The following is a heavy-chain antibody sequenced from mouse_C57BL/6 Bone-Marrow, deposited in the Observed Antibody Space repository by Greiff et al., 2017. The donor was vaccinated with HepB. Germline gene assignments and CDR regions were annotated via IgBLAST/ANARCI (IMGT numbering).Heavy chain of an antibody. CDR3: ARSADGYSYYFDD. CDR2: INPSTGGT. D-gene: IGHD2-3*01. V-gene: IGHV1-42*01. Sequence: VQLQQSGPELVKPGASVKISCKASGYSFTGYYMNWVKQSPEKSLEWIGEINPSTGGTTYNQKFKAKATLTVDKSSSTAYMQLKSLTSEDSAVYYCARSADGYSYYFDDWGQGTTLTVSS. CDR1: GYSFTGYY. J-gene: IGHJ2*01.